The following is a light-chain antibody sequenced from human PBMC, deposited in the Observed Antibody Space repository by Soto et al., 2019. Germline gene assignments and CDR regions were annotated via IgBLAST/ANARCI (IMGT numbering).Light chain of an antibody. CDR3: SSYTSSTTWV. CDR2: EVT. J-gene: IGLJ3*02. CDR1: SSDVGGYNH. Sequence: QSVLTQPASVSGSPGQSITISCTGTSSDVGGYNHVSWFQQHPGKAPKLMIYEVTNRPSGVSNRFSGSKPGNTASLSISGLQAEDEADYFCSSYTSSTTWVFGGGTKVTVL. V-gene: IGLV2-14*01.